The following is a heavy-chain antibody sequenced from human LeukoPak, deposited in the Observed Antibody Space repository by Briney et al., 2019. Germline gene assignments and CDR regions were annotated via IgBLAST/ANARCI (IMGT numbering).Heavy chain of an antibody. J-gene: IGHJ3*02. CDR1: GFTFSSYA. D-gene: IGHD1-26*01. Sequence: GGSLRLSCAASGFTFSSYAMSWVRQAPGKGLEWVSAISGSGGSTYYADSAKGRFTISRDNSKNTLYLQMNSLRAEDTAVYYCAKTGPYSGTYLSAFDIWGQGTMVTVSS. V-gene: IGHV3-23*01. CDR3: AKTGPYSGTYLSAFDI. CDR2: ISGSGGST.